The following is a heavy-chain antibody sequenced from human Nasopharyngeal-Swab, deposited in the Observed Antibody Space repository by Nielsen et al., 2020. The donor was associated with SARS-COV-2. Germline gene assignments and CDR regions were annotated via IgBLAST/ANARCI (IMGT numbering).Heavy chain of an antibody. CDR3: ARRGGFCSGGTCYLDY. Sequence: GESLKISCSASGFTFSSYWMHWVRQLPGKGLVWVSRISTDGSGTNYADSVKGRFTVSRDNAKNTLYLQMNSLRAEDTAVYYCARRGGFCSGGTCYLDYWGQGTLVTVSS. D-gene: IGHD2-15*01. V-gene: IGHV3-74*01. J-gene: IGHJ4*02. CDR1: GFTFSSYW. CDR2: ISTDGSGT.